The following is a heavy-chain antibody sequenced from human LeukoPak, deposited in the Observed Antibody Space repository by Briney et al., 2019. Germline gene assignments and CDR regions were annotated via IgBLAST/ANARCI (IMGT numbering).Heavy chain of an antibody. CDR3: AKDFDRNYSLDY. CDR1: GSIFSSHG. Sequence: GGSLRLSCAASGSIFSSHGMHWVRQAPGKGLEWVAFIQNDGKRKDYADSVKGRFSISRDNSKNTMYLEMSSLRAEDTAVYYRAKDFDRNYSLDYWGQGTLVTVSS. J-gene: IGHJ4*02. V-gene: IGHV3-30*02. CDR2: IQNDGKRK. D-gene: IGHD1-14*01.